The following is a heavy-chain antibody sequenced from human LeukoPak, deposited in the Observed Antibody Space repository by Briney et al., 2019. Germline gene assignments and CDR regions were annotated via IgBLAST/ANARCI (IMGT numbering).Heavy chain of an antibody. V-gene: IGHV3-30-3*01. Sequence: GGSLRLSCAASGFTFSSYAMHWVRQAPGKGLEWVAVISYDGSNKYYADSVKGRFTISRDNSKNTLYLQMNSLRAEDTAVYFCARAYWDPWGQGTLVTVSS. CDR1: GFTFSSYA. CDR2: ISYDGSNK. J-gene: IGHJ4*02. CDR3: ARAYWDP. D-gene: IGHD1-26*01.